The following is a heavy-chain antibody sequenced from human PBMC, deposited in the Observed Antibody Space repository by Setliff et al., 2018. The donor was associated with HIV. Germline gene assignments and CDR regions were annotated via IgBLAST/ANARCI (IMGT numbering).Heavy chain of an antibody. CDR3: ARGIPRGTVFGVVGYFDY. J-gene: IGHJ4*02. CDR1: GYTFTSYG. D-gene: IGHD3-3*01. Sequence: SVKVSCKASGYTFTSYGISWVRQAPGQGLEGMGGIHPIFGTTNYARDFMGRVSITADESTNTAYMELSSLRSDDSAIYYCARGIPRGTVFGVVGYFDYWGQGTPVTVSS. CDR2: IHPIFGTT. V-gene: IGHV1-69*13.